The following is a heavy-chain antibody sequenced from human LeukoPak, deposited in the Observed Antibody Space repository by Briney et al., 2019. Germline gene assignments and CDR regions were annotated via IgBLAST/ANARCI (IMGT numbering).Heavy chain of an antibody. D-gene: IGHD3-22*01. CDR1: GFNFNNYA. J-gene: IGHJ4*02. V-gene: IGHV3-23*01. CDR2: ISGSGGTT. Sequence: GGSLRLSCAASGFNFNNYAMNWVRQALGKGLEWVSGISGSGGTTYYADSVKGRFTISRDNSKNTLYLQMNSLRAEDTAVYYCARGYYDSSGYYLGYFDYWGQGTLVTVSS. CDR3: ARGYYDSSGYYLGYFDY.